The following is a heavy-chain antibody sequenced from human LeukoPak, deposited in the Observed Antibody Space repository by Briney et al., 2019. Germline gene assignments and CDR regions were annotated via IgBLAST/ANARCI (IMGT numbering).Heavy chain of an antibody. CDR3: PKLTSGWFEDF. D-gene: IGHD6-19*01. CDR2: ISASDDST. V-gene: IGHV3-23*01. CDR1: GFTFSSYA. J-gene: IGHJ4*02. Sequence: PGGSLRLSCAASGFTFSSYAMTWVRQAPGKGLEWVSAISASDDSTFYVDSVRGRFTISRDFSKNTLYLQMNSLRAEDTAVYYCPKLTSGWFEDFWGQGTLVTVS.